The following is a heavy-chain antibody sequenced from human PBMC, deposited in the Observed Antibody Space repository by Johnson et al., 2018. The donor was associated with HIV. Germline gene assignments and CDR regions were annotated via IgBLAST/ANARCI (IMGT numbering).Heavy chain of an antibody. CDR2: ISYDGSNK. D-gene: IGHD3-16*01. V-gene: IGHV3-30*04. Sequence: VQLVESGGGVVQPGRSLSLSCAASGFTFSSYAIHWVRQAPGKGLEWVAVISYDGSNKYYADSVKGRFTISRDNSKNTLYLQMNSLRAEDTAVYYCARESPSWGGNDAFDIWGQGTMVTVSS. CDR3: ARESPSWGGNDAFDI. J-gene: IGHJ3*02. CDR1: GFTFSSYA.